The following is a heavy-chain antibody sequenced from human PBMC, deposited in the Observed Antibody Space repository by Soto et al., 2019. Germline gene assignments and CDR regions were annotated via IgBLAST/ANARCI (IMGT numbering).Heavy chain of an antibody. Sequence: GSLILSCSASRFTFSRYWMNWVRQAPGKGLEWVANIKQGGTEKNYVDSVKGRFTISRENARKALYLQMDSLRAEDTAVYFCARGDPPTITGMDSFDTWGQGTMVTVSS. D-gene: IGHD5-12*01. CDR2: IKQGGTEK. V-gene: IGHV3-7*01. CDR1: RFTFSRYW. CDR3: ARGDPPTITGMDSFDT. J-gene: IGHJ3*02.